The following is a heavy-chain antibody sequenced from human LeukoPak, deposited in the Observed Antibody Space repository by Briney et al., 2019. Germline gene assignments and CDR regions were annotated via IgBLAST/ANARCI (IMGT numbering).Heavy chain of an antibody. V-gene: IGHV4-61*01. Sequence: SETLSLTCTVSGGSVSSGSYYWSRIRQPPGKGLEWIGYIYYSGSTNYNPSLKSRVTISVDTSKNQFSLKLSSVTAADTAVYYCARSSNRPYYFDYWGQGTLVTVSS. CDR2: IYYSGST. J-gene: IGHJ4*02. D-gene: IGHD1-14*01. CDR3: ARSSNRPYYFDY. CDR1: GGSVSSGSYY.